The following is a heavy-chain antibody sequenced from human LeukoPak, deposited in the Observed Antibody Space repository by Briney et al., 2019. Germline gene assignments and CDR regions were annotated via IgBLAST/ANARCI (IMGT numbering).Heavy chain of an antibody. CDR3: AKALDYDFWSGYPGVDP. V-gene: IGHV3-23*01. D-gene: IGHD3-3*01. J-gene: IGHJ5*02. Sequence: GGSLRLSXAASGFTFSSYAMSWVRQAPGKGLEWVSAISGSGGSTYYADSVKGRFTISRDNSKNTLYLQMNSLRAEGTAVYYCAKALDYDFWSGYPGVDPWGQGTLVTVSS. CDR2: ISGSGGST. CDR1: GFTFSSYA.